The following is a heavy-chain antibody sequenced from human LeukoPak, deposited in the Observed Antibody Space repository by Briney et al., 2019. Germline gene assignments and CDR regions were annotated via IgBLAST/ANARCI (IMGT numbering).Heavy chain of an antibody. D-gene: IGHD6-13*01. V-gene: IGHV3-21*01. CDR2: ISSSSSYI. CDR3: ARGLIIAAAGTGYDY. J-gene: IGHJ4*02. Sequence: GGSLRLSCAASGFTFSSYSMNWVRQAPGKGLEWVSSISSSSSYIYYADSVKGRFTISRDNAKNSLYLQMNSLRAEDTAVYYCARGLIIAAAGTGYDYWGQGTLVTVSP. CDR1: GFTFSSYS.